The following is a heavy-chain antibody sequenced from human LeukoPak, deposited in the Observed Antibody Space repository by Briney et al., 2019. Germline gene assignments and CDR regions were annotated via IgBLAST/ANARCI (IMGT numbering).Heavy chain of an antibody. Sequence: GASVKVSCKSSGYTFTSYGLTWVRQAPGQGLEWMGWISAYSGYTNYGQNLQGRVTMTADTSTSTAYMELRSLRSDDTAVYYCARVRGIADDYYYMDVWGKGTTVTVSS. V-gene: IGHV1-18*01. CDR3: ARVRGIADDYYYMDV. CDR1: GYTFTSYG. D-gene: IGHD6-13*01. J-gene: IGHJ6*03. CDR2: ISAYSGYT.